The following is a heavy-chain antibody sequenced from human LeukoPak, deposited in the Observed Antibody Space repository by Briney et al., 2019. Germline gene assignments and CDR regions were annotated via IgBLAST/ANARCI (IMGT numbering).Heavy chain of an antibody. Sequence: GGSLRLSCAASGFTFSSYWMSWVREAPGKGLEWVANIKQDGSEKYYVDSVKGRFTISRDNAKNSLNLQMNSLRAEDPAVYYCARGILTGITDYWGPGTRVTVSS. CDR1: GFTFSSYW. D-gene: IGHD3-9*01. CDR2: IKQDGSEK. V-gene: IGHV3-7*01. J-gene: IGHJ4*02. CDR3: ARGILTGITDY.